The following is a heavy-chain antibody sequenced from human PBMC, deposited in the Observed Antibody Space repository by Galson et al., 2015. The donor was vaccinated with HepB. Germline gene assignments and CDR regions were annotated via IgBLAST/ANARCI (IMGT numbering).Heavy chain of an antibody. J-gene: IGHJ3*02. D-gene: IGHD3-22*01. V-gene: IGHV1-24*01. CDR3: ATHPTRITMIVVVNDAFDI. CDR1: GYTLTELS. Sequence: SVKVSCKVSGYTLTELSMHWVRQAPGKGLEWMGGFDPEDGETIYAQKFQGRVTMTEDTSTDTAYMELSSLRSEDTAVYYCATHPTRITMIVVVNDAFDIWGQGTMVTVSS. CDR2: FDPEDGET.